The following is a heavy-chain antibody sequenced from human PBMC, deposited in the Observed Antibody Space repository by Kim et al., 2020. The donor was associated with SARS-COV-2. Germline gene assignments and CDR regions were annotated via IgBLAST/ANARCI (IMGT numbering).Heavy chain of an antibody. J-gene: IGHJ4*02. CDR3: ARALSSTVPNAPYYLLN. CDR2: MNPISGNT. Sequence: ASVKVSCKTSGDSLSGYDINWVRQAPGQGLEWMGWMNPISGNTGYAQTFQGRVAMTRDTSISTAYVEVFSLTSEDTAVYYCARALSSTVPNAPYYLLNWGQGTLVTVSS. D-gene: IGHD1-26*01. V-gene: IGHV1-8*01. CDR1: GDSLSGYD.